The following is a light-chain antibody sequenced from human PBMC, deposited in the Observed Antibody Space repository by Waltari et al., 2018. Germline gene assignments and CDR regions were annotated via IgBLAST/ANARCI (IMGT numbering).Light chain of an antibody. Sequence: DIVMTQSPDSLAVSLGERATIHCKSTRSVFYNSNNKNYLAWYQQKPGQPPKLLIYWASTRESGVPDRFRCSGSGTDFTLTISSLQAEDVAVYFFHQYFTTPTWTFGQGTKVEIK. CDR1: RSVFYNSNNKNY. J-gene: IGKJ1*01. CDR3: HQYFTTPTWT. V-gene: IGKV4-1*01. CDR2: WAS.